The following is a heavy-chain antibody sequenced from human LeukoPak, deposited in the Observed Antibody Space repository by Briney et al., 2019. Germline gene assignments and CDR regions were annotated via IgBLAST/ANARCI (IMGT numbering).Heavy chain of an antibody. CDR1: GFNYRNYD. V-gene: IGHV3-23*01. Sequence: GGSLRLSCAASGFNYRNYDMGWVRQAPGKGLEWGSAISGSGGRTYYADSVKGRFTISRDNSKNTLYLQMNSLRAEDTAVYYCAKDRRLAVAGTWGFDYWGQGTLVTVSS. CDR3: AKDRRLAVAGTWGFDY. D-gene: IGHD6-19*01. CDR2: ISGSGGRT. J-gene: IGHJ4*02.